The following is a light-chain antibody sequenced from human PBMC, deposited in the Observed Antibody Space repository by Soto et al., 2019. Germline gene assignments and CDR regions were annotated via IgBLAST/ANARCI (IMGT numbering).Light chain of an antibody. V-gene: IGKV3-11*01. CDR1: QSVSSY. CDR3: QQRSNWPPIT. J-gene: IGKJ1*01. Sequence: EIVLTQSPATLSLSPGDRATLSCRASQSVSSYLAWYQQKPGQAPRLLIHDATNRATGIPARFSGSGSGTDFTLTISSLDLEDFAVYYCQQRSNWPPITFGQGTKV. CDR2: DAT.